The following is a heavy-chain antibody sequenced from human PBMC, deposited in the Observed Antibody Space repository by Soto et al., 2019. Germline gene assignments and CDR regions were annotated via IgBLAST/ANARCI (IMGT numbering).Heavy chain of an antibody. Sequence: EVQLLESGGGLVQPGGSLRLSCAASGFTFSSHAMSWVRQAPGKGLECVSSITGSGGSTYYADSVKGRFTISRDKSKNTLYLQMNSLRGEATAVYYYAKDLQCSCWFSAQTFDYWCQGTQVTVSS. D-gene: IGHD6-19*01. CDR3: AKDLQCSCWFSAQTFDY. CDR2: ITGSGGST. V-gene: IGHV3-23*01. J-gene: IGHJ4*02. CDR1: GFTFSSHA.